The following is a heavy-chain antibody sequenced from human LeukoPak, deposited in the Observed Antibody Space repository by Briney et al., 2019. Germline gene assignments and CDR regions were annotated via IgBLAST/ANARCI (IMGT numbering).Heavy chain of an antibody. J-gene: IGHJ4*02. Sequence: PGGSLRLSCAASGFTFSSYAMSWVRQAPGKGLEWVSAISGSGGSTYYADSVKGRFTISRDNSKNTLYLQMNSLRAEDTAVYYCAKDLGRYSSGWLVYWGQGTLVTVPS. CDR1: GFTFSSYA. V-gene: IGHV3-23*01. CDR3: AKDLGRYSSGWLVY. CDR2: ISGSGGST. D-gene: IGHD6-19*01.